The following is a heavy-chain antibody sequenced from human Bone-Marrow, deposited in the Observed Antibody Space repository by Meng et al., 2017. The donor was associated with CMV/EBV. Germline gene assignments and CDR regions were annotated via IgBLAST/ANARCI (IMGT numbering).Heavy chain of an antibody. CDR3: ARDQDHYYDSSGYYDY. J-gene: IGHJ4*02. V-gene: IGHV3-30-3*01. CDR2: ISYDGSNK. CDR1: GFTFSSYA. D-gene: IGHD3-22*01. Sequence: GGSLRLSCAASGFTFSSYAMHWVRQAPGKGLEWVAVISYDGSNKYYADSVKGRFTISRDNSKNTLYLQMNSLRAEDTAVYYCARDQDHYYDSSGYYDYWGQGTLVTVSS.